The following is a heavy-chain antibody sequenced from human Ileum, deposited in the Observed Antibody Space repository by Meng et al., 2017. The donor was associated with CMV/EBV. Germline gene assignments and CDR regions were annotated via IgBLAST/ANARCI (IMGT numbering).Heavy chain of an antibody. CDR3: MRAHPLGT. J-gene: IGHJ4*02. V-gene: IGHV3-21*06. Sequence: GESLKISCAASGFTFSSYSMNWVRQAPGKGLEWVSSISSSSSYIYYADSVKGRFTISRDNSKNSLYLQMDTLRTEDTAMYYCMRAHPLGTWGQGNLVTVSS. CDR1: GFTFSSYS. D-gene: IGHD7-27*01. CDR2: ISSSSSYI.